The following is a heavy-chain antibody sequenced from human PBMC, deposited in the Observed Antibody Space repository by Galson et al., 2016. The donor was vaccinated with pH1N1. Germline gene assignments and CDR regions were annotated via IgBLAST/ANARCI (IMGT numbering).Heavy chain of an antibody. Sequence: SETLSLTCTVSGGSISSSSYYWDWIRQPPGKGLEWIGSIYYSGSTYYNPSLKSRVTISVDTSKNQFSLKLSSVTAADTAVYYCARRGIGEFWYYFDSWGPGTLLTVSS. CDR1: GGSISSSSYY. V-gene: IGHV4-39*01. D-gene: IGHD3-10*01. CDR2: IYYSGST. J-gene: IGHJ4*02. CDR3: ARRGIGEFWYYFDS.